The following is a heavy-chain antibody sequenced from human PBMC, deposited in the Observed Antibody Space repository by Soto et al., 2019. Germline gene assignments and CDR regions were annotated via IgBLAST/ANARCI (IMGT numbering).Heavy chain of an antibody. D-gene: IGHD3-3*01. Sequence: QVQLVQSGAEMKRPGASVKVSCKASGYTFSKYDVSWVRQAPGQVLEWLGLISPNSGRASYLEKVKVRVTMSTDTPTSTSYLKLRSLRSEDSAVYYCVSQYFDFRTDYPDFDSWGQGTLVTVSS. V-gene: IGHV1-18*04. CDR2: ISPNSGRA. J-gene: IGHJ4*02. CDR1: GYTFSKYD. CDR3: VSQYFDFRTDYPDFDS.